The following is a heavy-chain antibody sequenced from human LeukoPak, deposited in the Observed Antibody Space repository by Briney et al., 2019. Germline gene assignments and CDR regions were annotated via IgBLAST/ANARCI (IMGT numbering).Heavy chain of an antibody. CDR1: GFTFSSYG. J-gene: IGHJ4*02. Sequence: PGGSLRLSCAASGFTFSSYGMHWVRQAPGKGLEWVAFIRYDGDNQYYVDSVKGRFTISRDNSKNTLYLQMNSLRAEDTAVYYCAIVAVAAANGWGQGTLVTVSS. CDR2: IRYDGDNQ. CDR3: AIVAVAAANG. D-gene: IGHD6-19*01. V-gene: IGHV3-30*02.